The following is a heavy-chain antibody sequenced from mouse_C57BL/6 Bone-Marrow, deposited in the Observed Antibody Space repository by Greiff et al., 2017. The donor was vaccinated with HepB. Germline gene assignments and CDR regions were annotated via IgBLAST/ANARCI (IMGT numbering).Heavy chain of an antibody. CDR1: GYSITSDY. CDR3: AREESGSSYGGYFDV. V-gene: IGHV3-8*01. CDR2: ISYSGST. J-gene: IGHJ1*03. D-gene: IGHD1-1*01. Sequence: EVKLQESGPGLAKPSQTLSLTCSVTGYSITSDYWNWIRKFPGNKLEYMGYISYSGSTYYNPSLKSRISITRDTSKNQYYLQLNSVTTEDTATYYCAREESGSSYGGYFDVWGTGTTVTVSS.